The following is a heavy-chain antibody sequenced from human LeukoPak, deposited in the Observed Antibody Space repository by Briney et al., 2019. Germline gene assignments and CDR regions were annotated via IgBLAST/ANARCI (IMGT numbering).Heavy chain of an antibody. V-gene: IGHV3-66*01. CDR1: GFSVSSSY. D-gene: IGHD5-18*01. CDR2: IYSGGST. CDR3: ARVTQLWLVYYFDY. Sequence: PGGSLRLSCAASGFSVSSSYMSWVRQAPGKGLEWVSVIYSGGSTFYADTVKGRFTISRDNSKNILYLQMNSLRAEDTAVYYCARVTQLWLVYYFDYWGQGTLVTVSS. J-gene: IGHJ4*02.